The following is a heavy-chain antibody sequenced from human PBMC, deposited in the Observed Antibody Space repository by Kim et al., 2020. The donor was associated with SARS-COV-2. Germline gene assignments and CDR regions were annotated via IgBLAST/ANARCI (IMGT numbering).Heavy chain of an antibody. V-gene: IGHV3-23*01. D-gene: IGHD6-6*01. J-gene: IGHJ4*02. Sequence: KGRFTISRDNSKNTLYLQMNSLRAEDTAVYYCAKEGRIAARLHPSFVDYWGQGTLVTVSA. CDR3: AKEGRIAARLHPSFVDY.